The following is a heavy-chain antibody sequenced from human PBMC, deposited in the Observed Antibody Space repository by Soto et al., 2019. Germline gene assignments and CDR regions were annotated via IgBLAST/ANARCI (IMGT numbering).Heavy chain of an antibody. CDR2: IYHSGST. CDR1: GGSISSYY. D-gene: IGHD3-22*01. J-gene: IGHJ4*02. CDR3: ASEDSSGSQTFDY. V-gene: IGHV4-59*01. Sequence: SETLSLTCTVAGGSISSYYWSWIRQPPGKGLEWIGYIYHSGSTNYNPSLKSRVTISVDTSKNQFSLKLSSLRSEDTAVYYCASEDSSGSQTFDYWGQGTLVTVSS.